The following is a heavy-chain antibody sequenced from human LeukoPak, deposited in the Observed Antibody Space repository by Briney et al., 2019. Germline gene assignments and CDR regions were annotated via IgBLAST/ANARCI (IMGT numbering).Heavy chain of an antibody. V-gene: IGHV3-21*01. CDR1: GFTFSSYS. J-gene: IGHJ3*02. CDR3: ARMRRVGKEDAFDI. D-gene: IGHD1-14*01. CDR2: ISSSSSYI. Sequence: PGGSLRLSCAASGFTFSSYSMNWVRQAPGKGLEWVSSISSSSSYIYYADSAKGRFTISRDNAKNSLYLQMNSLRAEDTAVYYCARMRRVGKEDAFDIWGQGTMVTVSS.